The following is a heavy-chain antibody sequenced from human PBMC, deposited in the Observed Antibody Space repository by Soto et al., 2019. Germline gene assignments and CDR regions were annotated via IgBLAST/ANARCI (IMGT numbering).Heavy chain of an antibody. V-gene: IGHV3-11*01. CDR3: VRPYYSSSCFPFDR. D-gene: IGHD2-2*01. J-gene: IGHJ4*02. CDR1: GFDFGDYY. CDR2: IDSGDGTT. Sequence: QVQLVESGGGLVKPGGSLRLSCTGSGFDFGDYYMSWIRQAPGKGLEWVSYIDSGDGTTYYTDSVKGRFTISRDNAKKTVYLQMSSLRVDDTALYYCVRPYYSSSCFPFDRWGQGTLVTVSS.